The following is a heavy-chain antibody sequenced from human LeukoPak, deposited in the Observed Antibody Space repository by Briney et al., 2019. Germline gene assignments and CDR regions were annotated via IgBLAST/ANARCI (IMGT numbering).Heavy chain of an antibody. CDR3: ARDPGYCSGGSCYPYYFDY. CDR1: GYTFTGYY. Sequence: WASVKVSCKASGYTFTGYYMHWVPQAPGQGLEWMGWINPNSGGTNYAQKFQGRVTMTRDTSISTAYMELSRLRSDDTAVYYCARDPGYCSGGSCYPYYFDYWGQGTLVTVSS. J-gene: IGHJ4*02. D-gene: IGHD2-15*01. V-gene: IGHV1-2*02. CDR2: INPNSGGT.